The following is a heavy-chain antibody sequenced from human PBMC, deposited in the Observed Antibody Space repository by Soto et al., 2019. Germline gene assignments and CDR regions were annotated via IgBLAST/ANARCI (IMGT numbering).Heavy chain of an antibody. CDR1: GFTFSSYG. CDR3: AKDRVAAGMDV. J-gene: IGHJ6*02. V-gene: IGHV3-30*18. CDR2: ISYDGSNK. Sequence: QVQLVESGGGVVQPGRSLRLSCAASGFTFSSYGMHWVRQAPGKGLEWVAVISYDGSNKYYADSVKGRFTISRDNSKTTLYLQMNSLRAEDTAVYYCAKDRVAAGMDVWGQGTTVTVSS. D-gene: IGHD2-15*01.